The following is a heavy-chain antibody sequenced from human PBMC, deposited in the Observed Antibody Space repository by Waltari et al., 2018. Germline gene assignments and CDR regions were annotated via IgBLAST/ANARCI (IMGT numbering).Heavy chain of an antibody. Sequence: QVQLQESGPGLVKPSQTLSLTCTVSGGSVSSGNYYWSWIRQPAGKGLEWIGRIYTSGNTNYNPSLKSRVTMSADTSQNQISLRLSSVTAADTAVYYCASEIISAEYFQHWGQGTLVTVSS. CDR1: GGSVSSGNYY. J-gene: IGHJ1*01. CDR2: IYTSGNT. CDR3: ASEIISAEYFQH. V-gene: IGHV4-61*02.